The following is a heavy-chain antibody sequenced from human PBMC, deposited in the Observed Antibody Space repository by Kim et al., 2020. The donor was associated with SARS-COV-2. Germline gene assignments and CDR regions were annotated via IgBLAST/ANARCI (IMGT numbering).Heavy chain of an antibody. CDR1: GYTFTSYA. D-gene: IGHD3-3*01. Sequence: ASVKVSCKASGYTFTSYAIHWVRQAPGQRLEWMGWINAGNGNTKYSQKFQGRVTITRDTSASTAYMELSSLRSEDTAVYYCARGRIIGSGYYDFWSGYYQIQLDYWGQGTLVTVSS. CDR2: INAGNGNT. CDR3: ARGRIIGSGYYDFWSGYYQIQLDY. V-gene: IGHV1-3*01. J-gene: IGHJ4*02.